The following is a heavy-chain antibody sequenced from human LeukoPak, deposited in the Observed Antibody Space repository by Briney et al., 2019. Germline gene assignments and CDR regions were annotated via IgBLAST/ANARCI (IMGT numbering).Heavy chain of an antibody. CDR1: GGTFSSYA. CDR2: IIPIFGTA. J-gene: IGHJ4*02. CDR3: ARDRVTDSSGYYYGSDY. Sequence: ASVKVSCKASGGTFSSYAMSWVRQAPGQGLEWMGGIIPIFGTANYAQKFQGRVTITTDESTSTAYMELSSLRSEDTAVYYCARDRVTDSSGYYYGSDYWGQGTLVTVSS. D-gene: IGHD3-22*01. V-gene: IGHV1-69*05.